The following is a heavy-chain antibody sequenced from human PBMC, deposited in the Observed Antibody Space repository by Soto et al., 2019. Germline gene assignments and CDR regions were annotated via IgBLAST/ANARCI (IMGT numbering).Heavy chain of an antibody. CDR1: GYTFSNFW. CDR3: ARSPRSSPYFDY. CDR2: IYPGDHET. J-gene: IGHJ4*01. V-gene: IGHV5-51*01. Sequence: PGESLKISCQCSGYTFSNFWIGWVRQLPGKGLEWMGIIYPGDHETRYSPSFRGKVTISADKSINTAYLQWNSLEASDTAFYFCARSPRSSPYFDYWGHGALVTASS. D-gene: IGHD6-13*01.